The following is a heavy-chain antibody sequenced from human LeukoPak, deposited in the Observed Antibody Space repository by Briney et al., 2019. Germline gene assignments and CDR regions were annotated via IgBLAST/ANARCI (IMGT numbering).Heavy chain of an antibody. Sequence: GGSLRLSCAASGFTFSSYGMHWVRQAPCRGLEWVAVISYDGSNKYYPDSVKGRFTISRYNYTNTLYLNMNSLKAEDMDVYYCAKDSHVYYDFWNCYLDYRGQVTIVTV. CDR1: GFTFSSYG. J-gene: IGHJ4*02. CDR3: AKDSHVYYDFWNCYLDY. V-gene: IGHV3-30*18. D-gene: IGHD3-3*01. CDR2: ISYDGSNK.